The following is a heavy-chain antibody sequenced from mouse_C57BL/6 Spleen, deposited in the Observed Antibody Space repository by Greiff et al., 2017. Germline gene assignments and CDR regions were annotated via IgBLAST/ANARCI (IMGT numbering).Heavy chain of an antibody. CDR1: GFTFTDYY. J-gene: IGHJ2*01. Sequence: EVKLVESGGGLVQPGGSLSLSCAASGFTFTDYYMSWVRQPPGKALEWLGFIRNKANGYTTEYSASVKGRFTISRDNSQSILYLQMNALRAEDSATYYCARYGGTRYFDYWGQGTTLTVSS. CDR2: IRNKANGYTT. CDR3: ARYGGTRYFDY. D-gene: IGHD3-3*01. V-gene: IGHV7-3*01.